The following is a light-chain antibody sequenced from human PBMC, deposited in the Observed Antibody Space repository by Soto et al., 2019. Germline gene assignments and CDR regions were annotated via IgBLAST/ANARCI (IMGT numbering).Light chain of an antibody. CDR3: HQYGGSPRYT. CDR2: GAS. CDR1: QSVSSTY. J-gene: IGKJ2*01. V-gene: IGKV3-20*01. Sequence: EIVLTKSPGTLSLSPGEKATLSCRASQSVSSTYLAWYQQKPGQAPRLLIYGASSRATGIPDRFSGSGSGTDFTLTISSLEPEDFAVYYCHQYGGSPRYTFGQGNKLEIK.